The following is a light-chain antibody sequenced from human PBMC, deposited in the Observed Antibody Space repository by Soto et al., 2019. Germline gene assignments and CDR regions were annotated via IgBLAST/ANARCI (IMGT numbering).Light chain of an antibody. V-gene: IGKV1-39*01. CDR2: AAS. Sequence: DIQMTQSPSSLSASVADSVTITCRASQSISNYLNCYQQKRGKAPKHLIYAASSLQSGVPSRFSGSGSGTDFPLTISSLQPEDFATYYCQQSYSTPHTFGPGTKVDIK. CDR3: QQSYSTPHT. CDR1: QSISNY. J-gene: IGKJ3*01.